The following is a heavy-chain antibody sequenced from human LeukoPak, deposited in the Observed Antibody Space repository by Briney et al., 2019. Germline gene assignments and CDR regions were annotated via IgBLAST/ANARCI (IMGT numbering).Heavy chain of an antibody. V-gene: IGHV1-2*02. D-gene: IGHD3-10*01. CDR3: AADRVERPQIWFAFDY. Sequence: ASVKVSCKACGYTFTAYYLHWVRQTPGQGPEWMGWISPDSGGTNYAPKFQGRVTMTRDTSISTAYMELSSLRSDDTAMYYCAADRVERPQIWFAFDYWGQGALVTVSS. CDR1: GYTFTAYY. J-gene: IGHJ4*02. CDR2: ISPDSGGT.